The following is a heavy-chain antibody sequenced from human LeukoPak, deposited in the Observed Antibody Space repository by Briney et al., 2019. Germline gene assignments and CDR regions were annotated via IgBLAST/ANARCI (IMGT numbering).Heavy chain of an antibody. Sequence: GGSLRLSCAASGFTFSSYSMNWVRQAPGKGLEWVSSISSSSSYIYYADSVKGRFTISRDNAKNSLYLQMNSLRAEETAVYYXXXXXXXXXXXXEFTPLTLVDYWGQGTLVTVSS. CDR1: GFTFSSYS. CDR3: XXXXXXXXXXXEFTPLTLVDY. CDR2: ISSSSSYI. J-gene: IGHJ4*02. V-gene: IGHV3-21*01.